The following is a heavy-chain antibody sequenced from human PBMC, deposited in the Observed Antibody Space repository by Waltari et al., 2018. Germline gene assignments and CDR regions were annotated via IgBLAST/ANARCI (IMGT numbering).Heavy chain of an antibody. CDR1: GCSISSYY. J-gene: IGHJ3*02. Sequence: QVQLQESGPGLVKPSETLSLTCTVSGCSISSYYWSWIRQPAGKGLEWIGRIYTSGSTNYNPSLKSRVTMSVDTSKNQFSLKLSSVTAADTAVYYCARGGYDSSGYYYVYAFDIWGQGTMVTVSS. V-gene: IGHV4-4*07. CDR2: IYTSGST. CDR3: ARGGYDSSGYYYVYAFDI. D-gene: IGHD3-22*01.